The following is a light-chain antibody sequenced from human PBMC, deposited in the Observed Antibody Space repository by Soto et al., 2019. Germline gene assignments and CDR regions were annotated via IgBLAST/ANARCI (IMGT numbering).Light chain of an antibody. CDR1: SSDVGGYNY. CDR2: DVS. J-gene: IGLJ2*01. V-gene: IGLV2-14*01. Sequence: QSALTQPASVSGSPGQSITISCTGTSSDVGGYNYVSWYQQHPGKAPKLMIYDVSNRPSGVSNRFSGSKSGNTASLTISGLQAEDAADYYCTSYRSSSIVVFGGGTKLTVL. CDR3: TSYRSSSIVV.